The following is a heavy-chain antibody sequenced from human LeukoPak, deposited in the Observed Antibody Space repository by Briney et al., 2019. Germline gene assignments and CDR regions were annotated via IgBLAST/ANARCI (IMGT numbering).Heavy chain of an antibody. CDR3: ARVDYYDSSGFLFDY. D-gene: IGHD3-22*01. V-gene: IGHV4-39*01. CDR1: GGSISSSSYY. J-gene: IGHJ4*02. Sequence: PSETLSLTCTVSGGSISSSSYYWGWIRQPPGKGLEWIGSIYYSGSTYYNPSLKSRVTISVDTSKNQFSLKLSSVTAADTAVYYCARVDYYDSSGFLFDYWGQGTLVTVSS. CDR2: IYYSGST.